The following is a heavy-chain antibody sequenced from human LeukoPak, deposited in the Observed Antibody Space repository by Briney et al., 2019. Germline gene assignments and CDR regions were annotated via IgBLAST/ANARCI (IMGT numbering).Heavy chain of an antibody. D-gene: IGHD3-10*02. V-gene: IGHV3-74*01. CDR1: GFTFSSYW. Sequence: GGSLRLSCAASGFTFSSYWMHWVRQAPGKGLLCVSRINSDGSITTYADSVKGRFTISRDNAKNTLYLQMNSLRAEDTAVYYCAELGITMIGGVWGKGTTVTISS. J-gene: IGHJ6*04. CDR2: INSDGSIT. CDR3: AELGITMIGGV.